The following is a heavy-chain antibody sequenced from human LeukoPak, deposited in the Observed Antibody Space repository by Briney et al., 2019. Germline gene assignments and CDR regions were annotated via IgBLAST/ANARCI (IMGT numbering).Heavy chain of an antibody. Sequence: GGSLRLSCAASGFTVSSNYMSWVRQAPGKGLEWVSVIYSGGSTYYADSVKGRFTISRDNSKNTLYLQMSSLRAEDTAVYYCARDDIAAAGNIDYWGQGTLVTVSS. V-gene: IGHV3-66*02. J-gene: IGHJ4*02. D-gene: IGHD6-13*01. CDR3: ARDDIAAAGNIDY. CDR2: IYSGGST. CDR1: GFTVSSNY.